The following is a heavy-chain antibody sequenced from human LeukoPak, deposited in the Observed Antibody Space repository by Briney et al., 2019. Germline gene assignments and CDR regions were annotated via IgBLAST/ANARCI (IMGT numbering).Heavy chain of an antibody. CDR2: IWYDGSHK. J-gene: IGHJ4*02. D-gene: IGHD3-10*01. Sequence: GRSLRLSCAASGFTFSTYAMYWVRQAPGKGLEWVAVIWYDGSHKYYADSVKGRFTISRDNSKNTLHLQMNSLRAEDTAVYYCARDLLLWFGELSGDSDYWGQGTLVTVSS. CDR3: ARDLLLWFGELSGDSDY. V-gene: IGHV3-33*08. CDR1: GFTFSTYA.